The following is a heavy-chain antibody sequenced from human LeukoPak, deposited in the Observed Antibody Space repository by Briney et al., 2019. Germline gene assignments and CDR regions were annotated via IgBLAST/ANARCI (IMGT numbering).Heavy chain of an antibody. CDR1: GFTFRSYW. CDR3: ARWARYCSSGSCYSWFDP. Sequence: GGSLRLSCAASGFTFRSYWMSWVRQAPGKGLEWVANMKLDGSEEYYVDSVKGRFTISSDNAKTSLYLQMNSLRVDDTAVYYCARWARYCSSGSCYSWFDPWGQGTLVTVSS. D-gene: IGHD2-15*01. V-gene: IGHV3-7*01. CDR2: MKLDGSEE. J-gene: IGHJ5*02.